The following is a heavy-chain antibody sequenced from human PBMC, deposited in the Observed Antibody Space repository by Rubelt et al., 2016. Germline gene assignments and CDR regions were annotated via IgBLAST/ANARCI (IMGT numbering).Heavy chain of an antibody. CDR1: GFTFGDYA. Sequence: EVQLVASGGGLVKSGRSLRLSCTASGFTFGDYAMSWFRQAPGKGLEWVGCIRSKAYGGTTEYAASVKGRFTISRDDSKSIAYLQMNSMKTEDTAVYYCTRTDFWSSNYRGQGTLGTVSS. CDR3: TRTDFWSSNY. V-gene: IGHV3-49*05. CDR2: IRSKAYGGTT. J-gene: IGHJ4*02. D-gene: IGHD3-3*01.